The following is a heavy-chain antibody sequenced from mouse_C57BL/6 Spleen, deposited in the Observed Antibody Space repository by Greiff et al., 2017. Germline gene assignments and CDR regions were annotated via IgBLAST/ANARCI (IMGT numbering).Heavy chain of an antibody. V-gene: IGHV1-52*01. D-gene: IGHD2-4*01. J-gene: IGHJ1*03. CDR3: ARDYYDYGWYFDV. CDR2: IDPSDSET. CDR1: GYTFTSYW. Sequence: QVQLKQPGAELVRPGSSVKLSCKASGYTFTSYWMHWVKQRPIQGLEWIGNIDPSDSETHYNQKFKDKATLTVDKSSSTAYMQLSSLTSEDSAVYYCARDYYDYGWYFDVWGTGTTVTVSS.